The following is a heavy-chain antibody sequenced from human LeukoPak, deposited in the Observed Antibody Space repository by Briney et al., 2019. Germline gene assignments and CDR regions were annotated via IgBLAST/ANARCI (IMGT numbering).Heavy chain of an antibody. J-gene: IGHJ2*01. CDR3: ARQAVPGNWYFDL. V-gene: IGHV5-51*01. Sequence: GESLKISCKGSGYSFTSYWIGWVRQMPGKGLEWMGIIYPGDSDTRYSPSFQGQVTISADKSISTAYLQWSSLKASDTAMYFCARQAVPGNWYFDLWGRGTLVTLSS. CDR2: IYPGDSDT. D-gene: IGHD6-19*01. CDR1: GYSFTSYW.